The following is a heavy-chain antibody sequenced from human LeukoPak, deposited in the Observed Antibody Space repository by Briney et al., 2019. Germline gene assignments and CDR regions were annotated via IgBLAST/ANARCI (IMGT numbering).Heavy chain of an antibody. V-gene: IGHV1-69*04. D-gene: IGHD5-18*01. CDR2: IIPVLIIT. Sequence: GASVPVSCKTSGGTFSTSAITWVRQATGPGLASMGMIIPVLIITTYAQRFQGRVTITADTSTSTVYMELSSLRSEETAVYYCARDQGLTAPPPYGLDVWGQGTTVIVSS. J-gene: IGHJ6*02. CDR1: GGTFSTSA. CDR3: ARDQGLTAPPPYGLDV.